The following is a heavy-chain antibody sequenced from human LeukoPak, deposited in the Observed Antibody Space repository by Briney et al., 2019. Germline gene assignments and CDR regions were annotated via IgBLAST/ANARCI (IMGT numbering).Heavy chain of an antibody. Sequence: GESLKISCQGSGYSFTSYWIGWVRQMPGKGLEWMGIIYPGDSDTRYSPSFQDQVTISADKSISTAYLQLSSLKAADTAMYYCARHVPIITMIEAGFDPWGQGTLVTVSS. J-gene: IGHJ5*02. V-gene: IGHV5-51*01. CDR2: IYPGDSDT. D-gene: IGHD3-22*01. CDR1: GYSFTSYW. CDR3: ARHVPIITMIEAGFDP.